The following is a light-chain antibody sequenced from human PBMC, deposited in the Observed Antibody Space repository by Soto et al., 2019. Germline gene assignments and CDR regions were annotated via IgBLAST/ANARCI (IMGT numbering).Light chain of an antibody. CDR1: QSLLHSNDYNY. V-gene: IGKV2-28*01. CDR2: LGS. J-gene: IGKJ5*01. Sequence: DIVMTQSPLSLPVTPGEPASMSCRSSQSLLHSNDYNYLDWYLQKPGQSPQLLIYLGSNRASGVPDRFSGSGSGIDFTLEISRVEAEDVGVYYCMQALQIPPTFGQGTRLEIK. CDR3: MQALQIPPT.